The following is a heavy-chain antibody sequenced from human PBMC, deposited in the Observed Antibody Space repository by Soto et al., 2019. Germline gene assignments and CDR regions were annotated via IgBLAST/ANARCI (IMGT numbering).Heavy chain of an antibody. Sequence: ASVKGSFKASGYTFTSYGISWVRQAPGQGLEWMGWISAYNGNTNYAQKLQGRVTMTTDTSTSTAYMELRSLRSDDTAVYHCARSGGGSGWSDAFDIWGQGTMVTVS. CDR1: GYTFTSYG. V-gene: IGHV1-18*01. CDR3: ARSGGGSGWSDAFDI. CDR2: ISAYNGNT. J-gene: IGHJ3*02. D-gene: IGHD6-19*01.